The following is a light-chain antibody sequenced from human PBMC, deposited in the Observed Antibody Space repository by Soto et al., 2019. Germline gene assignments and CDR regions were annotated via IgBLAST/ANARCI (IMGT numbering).Light chain of an antibody. J-gene: IGKJ2*01. V-gene: IGKV1-5*03. CDR3: QQYSSYST. Sequence: DIQMTQSPSTLSASVGDLVTITCRASQSISSWLAWYQQKPGKAPKLLIYKAFTLESGVTSRFCGSGSGTEFTRTISSLQPDDLATYYCQQYSSYSTFGQGTKLEIK. CDR1: QSISSW. CDR2: KAF.